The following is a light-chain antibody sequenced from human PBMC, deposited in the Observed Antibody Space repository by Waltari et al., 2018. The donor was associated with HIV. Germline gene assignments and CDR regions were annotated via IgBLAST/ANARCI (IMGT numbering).Light chain of an antibody. Sequence: DIQMTQSPSSLSASIGNRVTITCQASQDISKYLNWYQQKPGKAPKVVIYDVSNLETGVPSRFSGSGSGTHFTFTISSLQPEDIATYHCQQYENLPITFGQGTRVEI. J-gene: IGKJ5*01. V-gene: IGKV1-33*01. CDR2: DVS. CDR3: QQYENLPIT. CDR1: QDISKY.